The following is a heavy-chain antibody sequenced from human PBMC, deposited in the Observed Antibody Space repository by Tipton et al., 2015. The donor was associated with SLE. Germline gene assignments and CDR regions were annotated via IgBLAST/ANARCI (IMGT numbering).Heavy chain of an antibody. CDR1: GYTFTGYY. Sequence: QVQLVQSGAEVKKPGASVKVSCKASGYTFTGYYMHWVRQAPGQGLEWMGWINPNSGGTSYAQKFQGRVTMTRDTSISTAYMELSRLRSDDTAVYYCASPVAPTKAFGNRGQGTMVTVSS. D-gene: IGHD1-14*01. CDR3: ASPVAPTKAFGN. V-gene: IGHV1-2*02. CDR2: INPNSGGT. J-gene: IGHJ3*02.